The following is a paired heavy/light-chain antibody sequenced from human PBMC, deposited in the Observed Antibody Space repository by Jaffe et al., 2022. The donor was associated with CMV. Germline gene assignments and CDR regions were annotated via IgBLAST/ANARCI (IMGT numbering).Light chain of an antibody. J-gene: IGKJ4*01. Sequence: EVVMTQSPVTLSVSPGERATLSCRASQSVSSALAWYQQKSGQAPRLLIYGASTRATGIPARFSGSESGTEFTLTITSLQSEDFAVYYCQQYSHWPLTFGGGTKVEI. CDR2: GAS. V-gene: IGKV3-15*01. CDR3: QQYSHWPLT. CDR1: QSVSSA.
Heavy chain of an antibody. J-gene: IGHJ4*02. D-gene: IGHD2-15*01. Sequence: EVQLVDSGGGLVQPGGSLRLSCVASGFTFSKYVMDWVRQAPGKGLEWVSATTGSGGSTWYADSVKGRFTISRDNSKNTLSLQMNSLRDEDTAVYYCAKRYEPAGGHFDYWGQGALVTVSS. CDR2: TTGSGGST. CDR1: GFTFSKYV. CDR3: AKRYEPAGGHFDY. V-gene: IGHV3-23*04.